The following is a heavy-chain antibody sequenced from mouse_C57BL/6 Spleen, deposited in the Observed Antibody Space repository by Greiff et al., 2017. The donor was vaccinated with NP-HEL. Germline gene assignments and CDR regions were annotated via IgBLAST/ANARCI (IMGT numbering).Heavy chain of an antibody. V-gene: IGHV14-2*01. CDR2: IDPEDGET. Sequence: EVQLQQSGAELVKPGASVKWSCTASGFNIKDYYMHWVKQRTEQGLEWIGRIDPEDGETKYTTKFQGKATITADTSSKSADLQLSSLTLDDTAVYYCARPLHYYGSSYEFAYWGQGTLVTVSA. D-gene: IGHD1-1*01. CDR1: GFNIKDYY. J-gene: IGHJ3*01. CDR3: ARPLHYYGSSYEFAY.